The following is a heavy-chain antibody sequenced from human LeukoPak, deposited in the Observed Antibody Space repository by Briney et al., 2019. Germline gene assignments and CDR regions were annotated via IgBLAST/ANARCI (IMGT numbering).Heavy chain of an antibody. D-gene: IGHD3-9*01. J-gene: IGHJ5*02. CDR2: ISSDGSTT. V-gene: IGHV3-74*01. CDR3: ARQSFDWNYYT. CDR1: GFTFRSYW. Sequence: PGGSLRLSCAASGFTFRSYWMHWVRQAPGKGLVRVSRISSDGSTTTYADSVKGRFTISRDNAKNMLYLQMNSPTADDTAVYYCARQSFDWNYYTWGQGTLVTVSS.